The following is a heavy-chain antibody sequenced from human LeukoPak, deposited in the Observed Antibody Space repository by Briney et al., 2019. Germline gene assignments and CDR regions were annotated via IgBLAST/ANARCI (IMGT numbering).Heavy chain of an antibody. CDR3: AKDQLRYSSGWYVHPIDY. CDR1: GFTFSSYG. D-gene: IGHD6-19*01. Sequence: PGRSLRLSCAASGFTFSSYGMHWVRQAPVKGLEWVAVISYDGSNKYYADSVKGRFTISRDNSKNTLYLQMNSLRAEDTAVYYCAKDQLRYSSGWYVHPIDYWGQGTLVTVSS. CDR2: ISYDGSNK. V-gene: IGHV3-30*18. J-gene: IGHJ4*02.